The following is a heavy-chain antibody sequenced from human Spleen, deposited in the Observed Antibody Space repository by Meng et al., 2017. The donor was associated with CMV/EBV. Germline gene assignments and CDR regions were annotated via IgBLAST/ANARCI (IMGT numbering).Heavy chain of an antibody. CDR2: IDDSGAT. J-gene: IGHJ3*01. CDR3: ARDYFDTSGHYYRYAFDL. Sequence: SETLSLTCNVSGVSVTNSGSYWGWMRQSPGKGLEWIGSIDDSGATYYNPSLNGRISTSVRVTISVDRSRNHFSLKLSSVTAADTAVYYCARDYFDTSGHYYRYAFDLWGQGTMVTVSS. D-gene: IGHD3-22*01. CDR1: GVSVTNSGSY. V-gene: IGHV4-39*07.